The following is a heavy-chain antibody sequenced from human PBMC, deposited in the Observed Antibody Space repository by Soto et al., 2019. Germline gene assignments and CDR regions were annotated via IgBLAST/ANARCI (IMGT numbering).Heavy chain of an antibody. CDR1: GYTFTSYG. D-gene: IGHD3-22*01. V-gene: IGHV1-18*01. J-gene: IGHJ1*01. CDR2: ISAYNGNT. Sequence: ASVKVSCTASGYTFTSYGISWVRQAPGQGLEWMGWISAYNGNTNYAQKLQGRVTMTTDTSTSTAYMELRSLRSDDTAVYYCARVSYYDSSGYYYQNWGQGTLVTVSS. CDR3: ARVSYYDSSGYYYQN.